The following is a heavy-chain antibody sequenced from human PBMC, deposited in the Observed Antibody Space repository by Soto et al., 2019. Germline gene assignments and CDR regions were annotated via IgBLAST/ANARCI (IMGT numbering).Heavy chain of an antibody. D-gene: IGHD5-12*01. Sequence: SDTLPLTCTDPGGSMTSGRYYWSWIPQHPGKGLEWIGYIYYSGSTYYNPSLKSRVTISVDTSKNQFSLKLSSVTAADTAVYYCAREVRWLQYGYFDYWGQGTLVTVS. CDR2: IYYSGST. CDR3: AREVRWLQYGYFDY. J-gene: IGHJ4*02. CDR1: GGSMTSGRYY. V-gene: IGHV4-31*03.